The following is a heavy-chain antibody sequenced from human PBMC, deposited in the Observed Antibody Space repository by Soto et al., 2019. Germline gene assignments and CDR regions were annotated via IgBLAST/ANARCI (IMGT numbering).Heavy chain of an antibody. CDR3: ARDRGYCSGGSCSGLFDY. V-gene: IGHV3-74*01. D-gene: IGHD2-15*01. J-gene: IGHJ4*02. CDR1: GFTFSSYW. Sequence: GGSLRLSCAASGFTFSSYWMHWVRQAPGKGLVWVSRINSDGSSTSYADSVKGRFTISRDNAKNTLYLQMNSLRAEDTAVYYCARDRGYCSGGSCSGLFDYWGQGTLVTVSS. CDR2: INSDGSST.